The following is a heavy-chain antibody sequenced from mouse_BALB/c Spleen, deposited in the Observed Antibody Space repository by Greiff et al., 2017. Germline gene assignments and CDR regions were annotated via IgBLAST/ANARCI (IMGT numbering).Heavy chain of an antibody. CDR3: ARGVYYGSSSSYWYFDV. D-gene: IGHD1-1*01. CDR2: IYPGDGDT. J-gene: IGHJ1*01. CDR1: GYAFSSYW. Sequence: QVQLQQSGAELVRPGSSVKISCKASGYAFSSYWMNWVKQRPGQGLEWIGQIYPGDGDTNYNGKFKGKATLTADKSSSTAYMQLSSLTSEDSAVYCCARGVYYGSSSSYWYFDVWGAGTTVTVSS. V-gene: IGHV1-80*01.